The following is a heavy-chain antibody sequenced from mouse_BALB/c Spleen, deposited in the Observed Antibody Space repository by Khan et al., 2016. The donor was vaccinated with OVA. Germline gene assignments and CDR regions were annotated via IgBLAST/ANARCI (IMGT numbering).Heavy chain of an antibody. CDR2: ISSDGDYT. CDR3: ARSPCGNFAY. D-gene: IGHD2-1*01. J-gene: IGHJ3*01. Sequence: EVELVESGGGLVKPGGSLKLSCAASGFTFSTYAMSWVRQTPEKRLEWVATISSDGDYTYFPDNVTGRFTISRDNAKNTLCLQMTSLRSEDTAMYNCARSPCGNFAYWGRGTLVTVSA. CDR1: GFTFSTYA. V-gene: IGHV5-9-3*01.